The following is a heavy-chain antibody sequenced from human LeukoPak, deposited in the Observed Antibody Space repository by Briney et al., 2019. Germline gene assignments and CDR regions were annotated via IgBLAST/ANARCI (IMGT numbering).Heavy chain of an antibody. J-gene: IGHJ2*01. Sequence: GGSLRLSCAASGFTFSSYAMSWVRQAPGKGREWVSAISGSGGRTYYADSVKGRFTISRDNSKNTLYLQMNSLRAEDTAVYYCAKVDSSGYTDWYFDLWGRGTLVTVSS. CDR1: GFTFSSYA. D-gene: IGHD3-22*01. CDR2: ISGSGGRT. CDR3: AKVDSSGYTDWYFDL. V-gene: IGHV3-23*01.